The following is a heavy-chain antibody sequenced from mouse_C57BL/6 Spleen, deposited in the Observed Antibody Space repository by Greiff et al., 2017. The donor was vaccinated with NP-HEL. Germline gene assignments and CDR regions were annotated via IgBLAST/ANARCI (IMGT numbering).Heavy chain of an antibody. CDR2: IDPSDSYT. Sequence: VQLQQPGAELVKPGASVKLSCKASGYTFTSYWMQWVKQRPGQGLEWIGEIDPSDSYTNYNQKFKGKATLTVDTSSSTAYMQLSSLTSEDSAVYYCARNYDYDRGFAYWGQGTLVTVSA. J-gene: IGHJ3*01. CDR1: GYTFTSYW. D-gene: IGHD2-4*01. V-gene: IGHV1-50*01. CDR3: ARNYDYDRGFAY.